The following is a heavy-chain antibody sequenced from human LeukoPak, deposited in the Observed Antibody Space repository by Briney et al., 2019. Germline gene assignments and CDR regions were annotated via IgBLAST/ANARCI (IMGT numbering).Heavy chain of an antibody. V-gene: IGHV4-39*01. CDR2: IYYSGST. CDR3: ARGPPRLWFGELLGKYYFDY. CDR1: GGSISSSSYY. D-gene: IGHD3-10*01. J-gene: IGHJ4*02. Sequence: SETLSLTCTVSGGSISSSSYYWGWIRQPPGKGLEWIGSIYYSGSTYYNPSLKSRVTISVDTSKNQFSLKLSSVTAADTAVYYCARGPPRLWFGELLGKYYFDYWGQGTLVTVSS.